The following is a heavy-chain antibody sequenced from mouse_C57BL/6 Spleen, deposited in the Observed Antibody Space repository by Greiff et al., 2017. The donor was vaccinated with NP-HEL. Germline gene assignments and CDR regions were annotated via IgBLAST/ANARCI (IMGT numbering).Heavy chain of an antibody. D-gene: IGHD1-1*01. CDR3: ASDYGSPYYFDY. V-gene: IGHV1-72*01. J-gene: IGHJ2*01. CDR1: GYTFTSYW. Sequence: QQSCKASGYTFTSYWMHWVKQRPGRGLEWIGRIDPNSGGTKYNEKFKSKATLTVDKPSSTAYMQLSSLTSEDSAVYYCASDYGSPYYFDYWGQGTTLTVSS. CDR2: IDPNSGGT.